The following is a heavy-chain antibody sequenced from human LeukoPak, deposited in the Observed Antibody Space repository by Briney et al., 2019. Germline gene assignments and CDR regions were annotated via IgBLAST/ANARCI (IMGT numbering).Heavy chain of an antibody. CDR1: GYTFTGYY. CDR3: AKTDCTSSSCYTIDS. D-gene: IGHD2-2*02. Sequence: ASVKVSCKASGYTFTGYYMHWVRQAPGQGLEWMGWINPNSGGTNYAQKFQGRVTMTRDTSISTAYMELCRLRSDDTAVYYCAKTDCTSSSCYTIDSWGQGTLVTVSS. J-gene: IGHJ4*02. V-gene: IGHV1-2*02. CDR2: INPNSGGT.